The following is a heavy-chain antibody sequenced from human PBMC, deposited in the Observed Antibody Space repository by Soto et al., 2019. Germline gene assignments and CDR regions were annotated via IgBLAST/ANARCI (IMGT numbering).Heavy chain of an antibody. CDR2: IYHSGST. D-gene: IGHD5-18*01. CDR3: ARGVDTAMVRGFFDY. Sequence: PSETLSLTCAVSGGSISSGGYSWSWIRQPPGKGLEWIGYIYHSGSTYYNPSLKSRVTISVDRSKNQFSLKLSSVTAADTAVYYRARGVDTAMVRGFFDYWGQGTLVT. V-gene: IGHV4-30-2*01. CDR1: GGSISSGGYS. J-gene: IGHJ4*02.